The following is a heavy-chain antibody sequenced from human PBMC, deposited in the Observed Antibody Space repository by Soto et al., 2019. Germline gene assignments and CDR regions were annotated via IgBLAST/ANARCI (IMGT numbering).Heavy chain of an antibody. Sequence: GGSLRLSCAASGFTFSSYWMSWVRQAPGKGLEWVANIKQDGSEKYYVDSVKGRFTISRDNAKNSLYLQMNSLRAEDTAVYYCARTYYDFWSGYLKTKDSVRFDPWGQGTLVTVSS. D-gene: IGHD3-3*01. CDR2: IKQDGSEK. CDR3: ARTYYDFWSGYLKTKDSVRFDP. CDR1: GFTFSSYW. V-gene: IGHV3-7*01. J-gene: IGHJ5*02.